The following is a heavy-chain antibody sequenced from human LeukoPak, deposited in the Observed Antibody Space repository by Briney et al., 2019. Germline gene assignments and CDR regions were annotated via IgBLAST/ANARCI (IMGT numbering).Heavy chain of an antibody. CDR2: FDREDGET. Sequence: ASVKVSCKVSGHSLSELSMNWVRRAPGKGLEWMGGFDREDGETIYAQKFQGRVSMTGDTSTDTAYMELRSLKSEDTALYYCATDRIVVIPAPSPRWNFFGMGVWGQGTTVTVSS. V-gene: IGHV1-24*01. D-gene: IGHD2/OR15-2a*01. CDR3: ATDRIVVIPAPSPRWNFFGMGV. CDR1: GHSLSELS. J-gene: IGHJ6*02.